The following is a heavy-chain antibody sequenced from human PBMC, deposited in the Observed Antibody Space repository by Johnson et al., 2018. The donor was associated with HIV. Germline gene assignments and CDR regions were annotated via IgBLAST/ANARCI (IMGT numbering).Heavy chain of an antibody. CDR2: ISWNSGSI. V-gene: IGHV3-20*04. CDR3: AKGEIEDAFDI. D-gene: IGHD1-26*01. J-gene: IGHJ3*02. Sequence: EVQLVESGGGVVRPGGSLRLSCAVSGFTFDDYDMSWVRQAPGKGLDWVSGISWNSGSIGYADSVKGRFTISRDNSKNTLYLQMNSLRAEDTAVYYCAKGEIEDAFDIWGQGTMVTVSS. CDR1: GFTFDDYD.